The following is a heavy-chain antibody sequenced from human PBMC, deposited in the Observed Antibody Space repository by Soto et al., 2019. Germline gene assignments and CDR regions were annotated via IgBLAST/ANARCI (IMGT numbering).Heavy chain of an antibody. CDR3: ATSYGNAWYTY. CDR2: IYYSGST. Sequence: TSETLSLTCTVSGGSVSSGSYYWSWIRQPPGKGLEWIGYIYYSGSTNYNPSLKSRVTISVDTSKNQFSLQLTSVTVEDTAVYYCATSYGNAWYTYWGQGTQVTVSS. J-gene: IGHJ4*02. V-gene: IGHV4-61*01. CDR1: GGSVSSGSYY. D-gene: IGHD6-13*01.